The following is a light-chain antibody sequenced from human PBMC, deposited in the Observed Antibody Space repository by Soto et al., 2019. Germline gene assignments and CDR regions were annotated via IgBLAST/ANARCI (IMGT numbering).Light chain of an antibody. Sequence: QSVLTQPPSVSGAPGQRVTISCTGSSSNIGAGYDVHWYQQLPGTAPKLLIYGNSNRPSGVPDRFSGSKSGTSAFLAITGLQADDEADYYCQSYDSSLSGVVFGGGTKLTVL. V-gene: IGLV1-40*01. CDR3: QSYDSSLSGVV. CDR2: GNS. CDR1: SSNIGAGYD. J-gene: IGLJ2*01.